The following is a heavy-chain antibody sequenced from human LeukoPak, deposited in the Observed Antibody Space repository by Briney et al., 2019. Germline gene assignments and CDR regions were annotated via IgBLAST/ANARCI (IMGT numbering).Heavy chain of an antibody. D-gene: IGHD3-9*01. V-gene: IGHV3-66*02. CDR3: VKGGEDRRYLDTQRAFDI. CDR2: MHSGGTA. Sequence: GGSLRLACAASGFIASNRYMSSVRQAPGKGLEWDPVMHSGGTAHYADSGRGRFSISGNNSNNTVYLHMTRLTADDPAIHYWVKGGEDRRYLDTQRAFDIWGQGTMVTVSS. J-gene: IGHJ3*02. CDR1: GFIASNRY.